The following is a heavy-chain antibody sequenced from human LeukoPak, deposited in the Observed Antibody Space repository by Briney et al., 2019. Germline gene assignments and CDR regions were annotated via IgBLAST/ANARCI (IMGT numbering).Heavy chain of an antibody. CDR1: GFTFTKYW. V-gene: IGHV3-30*02. Sequence: GGSLRLSCAASGFTFTKYWMTWVRQAPGEGLEWVAFIRYDGSNKYYADSVKGRFTISRDNSKNTLYLQMNSLRAEDTAVYYCASSPVPAATDYYYYYMDVWGKGTTVTVSS. CDR3: ASSPVPAATDYYYYYMDV. D-gene: IGHD2-2*01. CDR2: IRYDGSNK. J-gene: IGHJ6*03.